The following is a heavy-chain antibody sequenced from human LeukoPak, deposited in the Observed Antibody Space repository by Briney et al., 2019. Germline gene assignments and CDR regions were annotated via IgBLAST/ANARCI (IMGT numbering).Heavy chain of an antibody. CDR2: IYHSGST. V-gene: IGHV4-30-2*01. CDR1: GGSISSGSYY. CDR3: ARGRWGTDY. D-gene: IGHD1/OR15-1a*01. Sequence: PSEILSLTCTVSGGSISSGSYYWSWIRQPPGKGLEWIGYIYHSGSTNYNPSLKSRVTISVDTSKNQFSLKLSSVTAADTAVYYCARGRWGTDYWGQGTLVTVSS. J-gene: IGHJ4*02.